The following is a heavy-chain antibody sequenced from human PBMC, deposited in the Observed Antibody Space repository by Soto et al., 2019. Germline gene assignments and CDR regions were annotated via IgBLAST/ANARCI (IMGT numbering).Heavy chain of an antibody. CDR1: GYSFTSYW. Sequence: GESLKISCKGSGYSFTSYWIGWVRQMPGKGLEWMGIIYPGDSDTRYSPSFQGQVTISADKSISTAYLQWSSLKASDTAMYYCARPRDGHKGNNYYGLDVWGQGTTVTVYS. J-gene: IGHJ6*02. CDR2: IYPGDSDT. CDR3: ARPRDGHKGNNYYGLDV. V-gene: IGHV5-51*01.